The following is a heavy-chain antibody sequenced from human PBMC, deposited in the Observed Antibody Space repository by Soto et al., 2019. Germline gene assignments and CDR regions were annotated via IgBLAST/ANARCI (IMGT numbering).Heavy chain of an antibody. CDR1: GYTFTTYA. CDR3: ARRGAQFGELLAFTDNWFDP. V-gene: IGHV1-3*01. CDR2: INAGNGNT. D-gene: IGHD3-10*01. Sequence: ASVKVSCKASGYTFTTYAMHWVRQAPGQRLEWMGWINAGNGNTKYSQKFQGRVTITRDTSASTAYMELSSLRSEDSAMYYCARRGAQFGELLAFTDNWFDPWGQGTLVTVSS. J-gene: IGHJ5*02.